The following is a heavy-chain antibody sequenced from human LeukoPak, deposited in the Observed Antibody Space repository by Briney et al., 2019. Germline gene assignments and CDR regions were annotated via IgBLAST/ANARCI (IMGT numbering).Heavy chain of an antibody. V-gene: IGHV2-70*11. J-gene: IGHJ4*02. CDR1: GFSLNTNPMC. Sequence: SGPTLVNPTQTLTLTCTFSGFSLNTNPMCVTWIRQAPGKALEWLARIDWDDDTYYTTSLKTRLTISKDTSKNQVVLRMTDMDPVDTGTHYCARMQPGYSFDHFPLDYWGQGILVTVSS. CDR2: IDWDDDT. CDR3: ARMQPGYSFDHFPLDY. D-gene: IGHD5-18*01.